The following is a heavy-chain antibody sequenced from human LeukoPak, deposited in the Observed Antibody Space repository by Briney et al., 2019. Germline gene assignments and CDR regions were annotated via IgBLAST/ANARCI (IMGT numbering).Heavy chain of an antibody. D-gene: IGHD6-19*01. Sequence: ASVKVSCKASGYTFTGYYMHWVRQAPGQGLEWMGRINPNSGGTNYAQKFQGRVAMTRDTSISTAYMELSKLRSDDTAVYYCARDLEGGWYGYWGQGTLVTVSS. J-gene: IGHJ4*02. CDR1: GYTFTGYY. CDR2: INPNSGGT. V-gene: IGHV1-2*06. CDR3: ARDLEGGWYGY.